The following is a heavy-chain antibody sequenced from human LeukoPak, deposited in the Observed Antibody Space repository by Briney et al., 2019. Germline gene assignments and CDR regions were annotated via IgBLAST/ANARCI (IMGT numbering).Heavy chain of an antibody. CDR2: ISGNGVRT. CDR3: ARDRVGSGRSEFDS. CDR1: GFTFSIYV. D-gene: IGHD6-25*01. J-gene: IGHJ4*02. Sequence: GGSLRLSCAASGFTFSIYVMHWVRQAPGKGLEYVSAISGNGVRTNYANSVKGRFTMSRDNSKNTLFLQMDSLRAEDTAVYYCARDRVGSGRSEFDSWGQGTLVTVSS. V-gene: IGHV3-64*01.